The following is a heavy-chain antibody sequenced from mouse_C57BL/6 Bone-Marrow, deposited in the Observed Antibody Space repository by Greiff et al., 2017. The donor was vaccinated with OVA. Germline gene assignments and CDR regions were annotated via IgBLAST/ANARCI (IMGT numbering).Heavy chain of an antibody. V-gene: IGHV1-50*01. J-gene: IGHJ1*03. CDR1: GYTFTSYW. CDR2: IDPSDSYT. CDR3: ARSNFPFV. Sequence: VQLQQPGAELVKPGASVKLSCKASGYTFTSYWMQWVKQRPGQGLEWIGEIDPSDSYTNYNQKFKGKATLTVDTSSSTAYMQLSSLTSEDSAVYYCARSNFPFVWGTGTTVTVSS.